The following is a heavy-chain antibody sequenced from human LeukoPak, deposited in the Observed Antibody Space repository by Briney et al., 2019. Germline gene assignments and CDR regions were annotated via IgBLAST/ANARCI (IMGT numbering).Heavy chain of an antibody. J-gene: IGHJ5*02. D-gene: IGHD2-15*01. CDR1: GFGFNNNA. Sequence: GGSLRLSCAASGFGFNNNAMSWVRQAPGKGLEWVSAINGGGDATEYADSVKGRFTISRDNSKNTLYLQMNSLRAEDTAVYYCAKGSLGYCSAWGQGTLVTVSS. V-gene: IGHV3-23*01. CDR3: AKGSLGYCSA. CDR2: INGGGDAT.